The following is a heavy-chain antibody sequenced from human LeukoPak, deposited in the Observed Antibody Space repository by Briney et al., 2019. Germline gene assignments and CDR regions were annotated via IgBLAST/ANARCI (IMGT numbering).Heavy chain of an antibody. V-gene: IGHV4-39*02. D-gene: IGHD2-2*01. CDR3: ARDRTPFDY. CDR2: LYYSGST. J-gene: IGHJ4*02. Sequence: PSETLSLTCAVSLGALSSSSYYWGWFRQPPGKGLEWIGRLYYSGSTYYNPSLKSRVTLSVDTYKNQFSLKLSSVTAADPAVYYCARDRTPFDYWGQGTLVTVSS. CDR1: LGALSSSSYY.